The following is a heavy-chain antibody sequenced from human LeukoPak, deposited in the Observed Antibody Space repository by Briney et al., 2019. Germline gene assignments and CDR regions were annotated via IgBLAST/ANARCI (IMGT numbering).Heavy chain of an antibody. V-gene: IGHV4-59*01. J-gene: IGHJ3*02. CDR1: GGSISSYY. CDR3: ARFMWFGESLDAFDI. CDR2: IYYSGST. Sequence: SETLSLTCTVSGGSISSYYWSWVRQPPGKGLEWGGYIYYSGSTNYNPSLKSRVTISVDTSKNQFSLKLSSVTAADTAVYYCARFMWFGESLDAFDIWGQGTMVTVSS. D-gene: IGHD3-10*01.